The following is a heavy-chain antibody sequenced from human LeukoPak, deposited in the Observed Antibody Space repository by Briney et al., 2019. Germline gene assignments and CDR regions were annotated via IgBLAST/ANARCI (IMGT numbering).Heavy chain of an antibody. Sequence: GGSLRLSCAASGFTFSSYWMSWVRQAPGKGLEWVANIKQDGSEKYYADSVKGRFTISRDNAKNSLYLQMSSLRAEDTAVYYCARTSSGWYPSYYYFDYWGQGTLVTVSS. CDR2: IKQDGSEK. D-gene: IGHD6-19*01. V-gene: IGHV3-7*03. CDR3: ARTSSGWYPSYYYFDY. J-gene: IGHJ4*02. CDR1: GFTFSSYW.